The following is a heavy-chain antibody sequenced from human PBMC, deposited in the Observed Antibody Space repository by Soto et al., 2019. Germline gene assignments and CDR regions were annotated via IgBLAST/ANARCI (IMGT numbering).Heavy chain of an antibody. J-gene: IGHJ4*02. D-gene: IGHD3-22*01. CDR3: AKTGITMIVVVITPLDY. V-gene: IGHV3-23*01. CDR2: ISGSGGST. CDR1: GFTFSSYA. Sequence: PGGSLRLSCASSGFTFSSYAMSWVRRAPGKGLEWVSAISGSGGSTYYADSVKGRFTISRDNSKNTLYLQMNSLRAEDTAVYYCAKTGITMIVVVITPLDYWGQGTLVTVSS.